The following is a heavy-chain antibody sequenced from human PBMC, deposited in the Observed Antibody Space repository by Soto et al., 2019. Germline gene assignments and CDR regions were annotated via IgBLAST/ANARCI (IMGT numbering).Heavy chain of an antibody. CDR3: GNSPAAATSCSHS. Sequence: QVQLVESGGGVVQPGRSLRLSCTAPGSTLSDFGMYWVRQAPGKGLEWVAVISFDGSTIYYGDSVKGRFTISRDNSKHTLFLHMSRLRTEHTAVYYCGNSPAAATSCSHSWRKGTLVTVSS. D-gene: IGHD3-10*02. CDR1: GSTLSDFG. J-gene: IGHJ4*02. CDR2: ISFDGSTI. V-gene: IGHV3-30*18.